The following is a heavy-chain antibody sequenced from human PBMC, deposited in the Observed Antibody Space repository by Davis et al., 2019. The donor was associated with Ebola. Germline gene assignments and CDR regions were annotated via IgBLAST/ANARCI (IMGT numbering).Heavy chain of an antibody. CDR3: TRREFFTMIVVVRMAAFDI. D-gene: IGHD3-22*01. V-gene: IGHV4-61*05. CDR1: GGSISSSSDY. CDR2: IYYSGST. J-gene: IGHJ3*02. Sequence: SETLSLPSTVTGGSISSSSDYWGWIRQPPGKGLEWIGYIYYSGSTNYNPSLKSRVTISVDTSKNQFSLKLSSVTAADTAVYYCTRREFFTMIVVVRMAAFDIWGQGTMVTVSS.